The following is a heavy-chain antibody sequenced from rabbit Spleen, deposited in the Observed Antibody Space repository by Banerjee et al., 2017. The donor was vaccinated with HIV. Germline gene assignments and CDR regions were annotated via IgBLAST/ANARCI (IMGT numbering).Heavy chain of an antibody. V-gene: IGHV1S40*01. J-gene: IGHJ6*01. CDR3: ARDTGTSFSTYGMDL. D-gene: IGHD7-1*01. Sequence: VESGGGLVKPGASLTLTCTASGFSFSRSYDMCWVRQAPGKGLEWISCIAGSSSDFTYSATWAKGRFTCSKTSSTTVTLQMTSLTVADTATYFCARDTGTSFSTYGMDLWGPGTLVTVS. CDR2: IAGSSSDFT. CDR1: GFSFSRSYD.